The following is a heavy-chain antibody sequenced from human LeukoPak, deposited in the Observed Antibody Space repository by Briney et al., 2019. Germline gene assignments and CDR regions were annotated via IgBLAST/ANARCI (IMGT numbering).Heavy chain of an antibody. V-gene: IGHV3-23*01. J-gene: IGHJ4*02. CDR1: GFTFSNYA. CDR2: ISGSATNT. D-gene: IGHD4-23*01. Sequence: GGSLRLSCAASGFTFSNYAMSWVRQARGKGLEWVSGISGSATNTYSADSVKGRFTISRDNSKNTLYLQLNTLRAEDTAVYYCARARPFGGYFDLWGQGTLLSVSS. CDR3: ARARPFGGYFDL.